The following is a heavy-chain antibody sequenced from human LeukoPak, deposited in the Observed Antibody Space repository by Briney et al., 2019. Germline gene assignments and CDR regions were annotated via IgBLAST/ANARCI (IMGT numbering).Heavy chain of an antibody. J-gene: IGHJ6*03. D-gene: IGHD3-10*01. CDR1: GGSISSYY. Sequence: SETLSLTCTVSGGSISSYYWSWIRQPPGKGLEWIGYIYYSGSTNYNPPLKSRVTISVDTSKNQFSLKLGSVTAADTAVYYCARLGRSRSSGSYSARYVDVWGKGTTVTISS. V-gene: IGHV4-59*12. CDR2: IYYSGST. CDR3: ARLGRSRSSGSYSARYVDV.